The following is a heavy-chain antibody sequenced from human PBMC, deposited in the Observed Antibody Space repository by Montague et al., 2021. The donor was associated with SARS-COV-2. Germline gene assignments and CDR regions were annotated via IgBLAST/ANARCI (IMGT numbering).Heavy chain of an antibody. Sequence: TLSLTCTVSGGSISSGGYYWSWIRQHPGKGLEWFGYIYYSGSTYHXXXLKSRVTISVDTSKNQFSLKLSSVTAADTAVYYCARVRITMIVVVDAFDIWGQGTMVSVSS. CDR2: IYYSGST. V-gene: IGHV4-31*03. CDR1: GGSISSGGYY. D-gene: IGHD3-22*01. CDR3: ARVRITMIVVVDAFDI. J-gene: IGHJ3*02.